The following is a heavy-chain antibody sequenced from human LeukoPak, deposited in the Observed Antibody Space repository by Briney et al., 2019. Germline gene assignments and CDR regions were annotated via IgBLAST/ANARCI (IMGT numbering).Heavy chain of an antibody. CDR2: ISSSSSYI. J-gene: IGHJ4*02. Sequence: GGSLRLSCAASGFTFSSYSMNWVRQAPGEGLEWVSSISSSSSYIYYADSVKGRFTFSRDNAKSSLYLQMNSLRAEDTAVYYCARETGENDYWGQGTLVTVSS. CDR3: ARETGENDY. V-gene: IGHV3-21*01. D-gene: IGHD7-27*01. CDR1: GFTFSSYS.